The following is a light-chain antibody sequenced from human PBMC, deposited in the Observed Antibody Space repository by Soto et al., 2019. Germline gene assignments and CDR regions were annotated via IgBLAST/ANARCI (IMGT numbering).Light chain of an antibody. V-gene: IGKV1-33*01. Sequence: DVQMTQSPASLSASAGDRVTITCQASQGISNYLNWYQQKPGKAPKLLIFDASNLETGVPSRFSGSGSGTDFSFSISSLQPEDIATYYCQQHINWPLTFGGGTKVEIK. J-gene: IGKJ4*01. CDR1: QGISNY. CDR3: QQHINWPLT. CDR2: DAS.